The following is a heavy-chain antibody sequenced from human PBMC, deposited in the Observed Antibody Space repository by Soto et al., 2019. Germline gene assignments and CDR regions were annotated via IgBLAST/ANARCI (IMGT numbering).Heavy chain of an antibody. Sequence: QVQLQESGPGLVKPSQTLSLTCTVSGGSISSGGYYWSWIRQHPGKGLEWIGYIYYSGSTYYNPSLNSRLTISVDTSKNHFSLKLSSVTAADTAVYYCARSGCHGRAVCAFDIWGQGTMVTVSS. J-gene: IGHJ3*02. V-gene: IGHV4-31*03. D-gene: IGHD3-10*01. CDR3: ARSGCHGRAVCAFDI. CDR1: GGSISSGGYY. CDR2: IYYSGST.